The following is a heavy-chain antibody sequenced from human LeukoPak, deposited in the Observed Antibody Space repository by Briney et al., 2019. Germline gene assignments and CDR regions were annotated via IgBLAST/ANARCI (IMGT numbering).Heavy chain of an antibody. CDR2: ISGSGGST. D-gene: IGHD3-10*01. J-gene: IGHJ5*02. Sequence: GGSLRLSCAASGFTFSSYGMSWVRQAPGKGLEWVSAISGSGGSTHYADSVKGRFTISRDNSKNTLYLQMNSLRAEDTAVYYCAKGGAMVRDENWFDPWGQGTLVTVSS. CDR1: GFTFSSYG. V-gene: IGHV3-23*01. CDR3: AKGGAMVRDENWFDP.